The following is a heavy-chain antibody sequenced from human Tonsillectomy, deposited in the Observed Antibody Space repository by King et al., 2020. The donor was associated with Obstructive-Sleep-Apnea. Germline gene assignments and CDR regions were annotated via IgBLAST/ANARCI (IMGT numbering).Heavy chain of an antibody. CDR3: AGGVHTFDI. CDR1: GGSISPSSYY. J-gene: IGHJ3*02. CDR2: IYYSGRT. V-gene: IGHV4-39*07. Sequence: QLQESGPGLVKPSETLSLTCTVSGGSISPSSYYWVWIRQPPGKGLEWFGSIYYSGRTYYNPTLKSRVTISVDSSKNQLSLRLSSLTAADTAGYYCAGGVHTFDIWGPGTLVTVSS. D-gene: IGHD1-1*01.